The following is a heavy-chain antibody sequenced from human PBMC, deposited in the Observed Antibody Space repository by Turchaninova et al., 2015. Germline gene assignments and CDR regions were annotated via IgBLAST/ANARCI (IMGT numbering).Heavy chain of an antibody. V-gene: IGHV1-2*06. CDR1: GVPSTGYY. CDR3: TREAPGGNSGYDHFDC. CDR2: INPNSGVT. J-gene: IGHJ4*02. Sequence: QVQLVQSGAEVRKPGASGKVARQAAGVPSTGYYMHRVRQAPGQGLEWRGRINPNSGVTNYAQKFQGRVTMTRDTSISTAYMELSRLRSDDTAVYYCTREAPGGNSGYDHFDCWGQGTLVTVSS. D-gene: IGHD5-12*01.